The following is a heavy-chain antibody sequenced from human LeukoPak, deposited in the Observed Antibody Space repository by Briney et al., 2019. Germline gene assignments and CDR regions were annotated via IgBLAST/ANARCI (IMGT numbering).Heavy chain of an antibody. Sequence: PSETLSLTCTVSGGSLSSYYWSWIRQPAGKGLEWIGRIYTSGSTNYNPSLKSRVTMSVDTSKNQFSLKLSSVTAADTAVYYCARDTRITMVRGVIITDLNYWYFDLWGRGTLVTVSS. CDR1: GGSLSSYY. CDR3: ARDTRITMVRGVIITDLNYWYFDL. D-gene: IGHD3-10*01. CDR2: IYTSGST. J-gene: IGHJ2*01. V-gene: IGHV4-4*07.